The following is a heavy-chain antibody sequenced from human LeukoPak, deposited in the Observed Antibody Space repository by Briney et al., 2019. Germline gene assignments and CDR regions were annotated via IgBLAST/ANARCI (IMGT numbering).Heavy chain of an antibody. CDR1: GFTFSDYG. Sequence: GGSLRLSCAASGFTFSDYGFHWVRQAPGRGLEWVSAIWYDGSNRNYADSVKGRFSISRDNPRNTLFLQMNRLRAEDTAVYYCARGWYYKDYWGQGTLVTVSS. D-gene: IGHD3-10*01. J-gene: IGHJ4*02. V-gene: IGHV3-33*01. CDR3: ARGWYYKDY. CDR2: IWYDGSNR.